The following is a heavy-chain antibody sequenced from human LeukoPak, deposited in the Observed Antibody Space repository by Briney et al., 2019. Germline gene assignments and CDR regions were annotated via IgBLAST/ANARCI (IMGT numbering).Heavy chain of an antibody. CDR1: GFTFGDYA. D-gene: IGHD6-19*01. V-gene: IGHV3-49*03. CDR3: TRAPPLSGWSGYYYGMDV. Sequence: PGGSLRLSCTASGFTFGDYAMSWFRQAPGKGLEWVGFIRSKAYGGTTEYAASVKGRFTISRDDSKSIVYLQMNSLKTEDTAVYYCTRAPPLSGWSGYYYGMDVWGQGTTVTVSS. J-gene: IGHJ6*02. CDR2: IRSKAYGGTT.